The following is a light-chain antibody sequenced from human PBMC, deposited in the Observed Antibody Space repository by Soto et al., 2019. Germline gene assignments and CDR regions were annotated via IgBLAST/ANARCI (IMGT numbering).Light chain of an antibody. J-gene: IGKJ3*01. CDR2: AAS. V-gene: IGKV1-39*01. CDR1: QSITRN. Sequence: DIQMTQSPSSLSASLGDRVTITCRASQSITRNLNWYQQKPGKAPKLLIYAASSLQSGVPSRFSGTGSGTDFTLTISSLQPEDFATYYCQQSYTTFLFTFGPGTKVDIK. CDR3: QQSYTTFLFT.